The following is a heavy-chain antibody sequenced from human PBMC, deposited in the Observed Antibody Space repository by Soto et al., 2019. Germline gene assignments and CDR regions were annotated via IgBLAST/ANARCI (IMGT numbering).Heavy chain of an antibody. Sequence: SETLSLTCTVSGGSISSYYWSWIRQPPGKGLEWIGYIYYSGSTNYNPSLKSRVTISVDTSKNQFSLKLSSVTAADTAVYYCARRSYDFWSGYYAPGWFDPWGQGTLVTVSS. D-gene: IGHD3-3*01. J-gene: IGHJ5*02. CDR1: GGSISSYY. CDR3: ARRSYDFWSGYYAPGWFDP. V-gene: IGHV4-59*08. CDR2: IYYSGST.